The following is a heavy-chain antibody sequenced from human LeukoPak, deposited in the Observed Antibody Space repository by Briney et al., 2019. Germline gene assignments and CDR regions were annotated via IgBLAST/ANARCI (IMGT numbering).Heavy chain of an antibody. CDR3: AGTELGYCAVTGCPLES. CDR2: IYYDGYP. V-gene: IGHV4-59*01. Sequence: SETLSLTCNVSGASLSSYFWSWIRQPPGKGLEWIGYIYYDGYPNYSPSLRSRITISVEKSKSQFSLNLRSVTAADTALYFCAGTELGYCAVTGCPLESWGQGTLVTVSS. J-gene: IGHJ4*02. CDR1: GASLSSYF. D-gene: IGHD2-15*01.